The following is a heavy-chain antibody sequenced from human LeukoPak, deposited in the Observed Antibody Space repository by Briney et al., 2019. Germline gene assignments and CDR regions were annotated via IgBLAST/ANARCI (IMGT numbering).Heavy chain of an antibody. CDR2: IYHSGST. J-gene: IGHJ4*02. CDR3: ARLGYDFWSGYYDY. D-gene: IGHD3-3*01. Sequence: PSETLSLTCAVSGGSISSGGYSWSWIRQPPGKGLEWIGYIYHSGSTNYNPSLKSRVTISVDTSKNQFSLKLSSVTAADTAVYYCARLGYDFWSGYYDYWGQGTLVTVSS. CDR1: GGSISSGGYS. V-gene: IGHV4-30-2*01.